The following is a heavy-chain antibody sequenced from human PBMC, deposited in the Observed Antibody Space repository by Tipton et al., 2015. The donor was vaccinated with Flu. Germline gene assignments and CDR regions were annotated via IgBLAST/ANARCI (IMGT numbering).Heavy chain of an antibody. D-gene: IGHD5-12*01. CDR1: GGSISSYY. J-gene: IGHJ4*02. CDR3: ARGKHGYGLDY. CDR2: IYYSGST. V-gene: IGHV4-59*01. Sequence: TLSLTCTVSGGSISSYYWSWIRQPPGKGLEWIGYIYYSGSTNYNPSLKSRVTISVDTSKNQFSLKLSSVTAADTAVYYCARGKHGYGLDYWGQGTLVTVSS.